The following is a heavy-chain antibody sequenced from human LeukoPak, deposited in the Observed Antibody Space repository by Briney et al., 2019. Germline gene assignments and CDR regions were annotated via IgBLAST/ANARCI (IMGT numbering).Heavy chain of an antibody. CDR2: INPSGGST. J-gene: IGHJ4*02. V-gene: IGHV1-46*01. D-gene: IGHD3-3*01. CDR3: ARESSDKYYDFWSGNPPDY. Sequence: TSVKVSCKASGYTFTSYYMHWVRQAPGQGLEWMGIINPSGGSTSYAQKFQGRVTMTRDTSISTAYMELSRLRSDDTAVYYCARESSDKYYDFWSGNPPDYWGQGTLVTVSS. CDR1: GYTFTSYY.